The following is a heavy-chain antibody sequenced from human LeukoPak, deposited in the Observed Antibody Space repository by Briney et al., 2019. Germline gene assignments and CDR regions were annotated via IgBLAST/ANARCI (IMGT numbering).Heavy chain of an antibody. CDR2: ISWNSGII. Sequence: GGSLRLSCAASGFKFDDYAVHWVRQGPGEGLEWVSGISWNSGIIDYADSVKGRFTISRDNAKSSLFLQMNSLRVEDTALYYCAREGLTVDAFDIWGPGTVVTVSS. J-gene: IGHJ3*02. V-gene: IGHV3-9*01. D-gene: IGHD2-21*02. CDR1: GFKFDDYA. CDR3: AREGLTVDAFDI.